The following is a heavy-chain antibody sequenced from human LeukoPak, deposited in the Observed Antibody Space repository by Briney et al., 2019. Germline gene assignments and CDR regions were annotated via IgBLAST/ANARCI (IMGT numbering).Heavy chain of an antibody. D-gene: IGHD2-21*02. CDR2: INPNSGGT. Sequence: GASVTLSCKASGYTFTGSYMHWVRQAPGQGLEWMGWINPNSGGTNYAQKFQGRVTMTRDTSISTAYMKLSSLRSDDTAVYYCARDLTVSDFDSWGQGTLLTVSS. J-gene: IGHJ4*02. CDR3: ARDLTVSDFDS. V-gene: IGHV1-2*02. CDR1: GYTFTGSY.